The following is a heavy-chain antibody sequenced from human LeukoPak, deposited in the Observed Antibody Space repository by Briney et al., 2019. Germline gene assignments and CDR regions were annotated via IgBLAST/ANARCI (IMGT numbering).Heavy chain of an antibody. Sequence: GGSLTLSCAASGFTFSDYFMTWIRQAPGKGLEYISFITSSGTTTYYADSLKGRFTISRDNAKNSLYLQMDSLRAEDTAVYYCARGDEGDTTVLRGGYFDYWGQGTLVTVSS. V-gene: IGHV3-11*04. D-gene: IGHD4-17*01. J-gene: IGHJ4*02. CDR2: ITSSGTTT. CDR3: ARGDEGDTTVLRGGYFDY. CDR1: GFTFSDYF.